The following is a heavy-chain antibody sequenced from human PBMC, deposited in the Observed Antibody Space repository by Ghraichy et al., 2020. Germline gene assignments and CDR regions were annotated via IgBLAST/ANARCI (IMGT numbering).Heavy chain of an antibody. J-gene: IGHJ6*02. CDR2: MNPNSGNT. V-gene: IGHV1-8*01. CDR1: GYTFTSYD. CDR3: ARGVSPEKQWLGYYYYYGMDV. Sequence: ASVKVSCKASGYTFTSYDINWVRQATGQGLEWMGWMNPNSGNTGYAQKFQGRVTMTRNTSISTAYMELSSLRSEDTAVYYCARGVSPEKQWLGYYYYYGMDVWGQGTTVTVSS. D-gene: IGHD6-19*01.